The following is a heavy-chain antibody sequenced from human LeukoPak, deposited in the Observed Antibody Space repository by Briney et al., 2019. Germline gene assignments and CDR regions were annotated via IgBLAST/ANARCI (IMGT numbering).Heavy chain of an antibody. CDR2: ISAYNDNT. CDR3: ARGRRYDSSGYRPEIDY. CDR1: GYTFTSYG. Sequence: ASVKVSCKASGYTFTSYGISWVRQAPGQGLEWMGWISAYNDNTNYAQKLQGRVTMTTDTSTSTAYMELRSLRSDDTAVYYCARGRRYDSSGYRPEIDYWGRGTLVTVSS. J-gene: IGHJ4*02. D-gene: IGHD3-22*01. V-gene: IGHV1-18*01.